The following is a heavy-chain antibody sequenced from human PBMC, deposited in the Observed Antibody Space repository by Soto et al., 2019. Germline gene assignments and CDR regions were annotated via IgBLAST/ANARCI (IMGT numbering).Heavy chain of an antibody. J-gene: IGHJ3*02. Sequence: GGSLRLSCAASGFTFSSYGMHWVRQAPGKGLEWVAVIWYDGSNKYYADSVKGRFTISRDNSKNTLYLQMNSLRAEDTAVYYCARDQLERCPPPLDCREDAFDIWGQGTMVTVSS. CDR2: IWYDGSNK. CDR3: ARDQLERCPPPLDCREDAFDI. V-gene: IGHV3-33*01. CDR1: GFTFSSYG. D-gene: IGHD3-3*01.